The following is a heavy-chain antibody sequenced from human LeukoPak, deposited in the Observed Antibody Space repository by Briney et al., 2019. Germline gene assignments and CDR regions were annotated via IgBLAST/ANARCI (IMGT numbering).Heavy chain of an antibody. CDR2: ISYDGSNK. CDR1: GFTFSSYG. D-gene: IGHD3-10*01. J-gene: IGHJ4*02. V-gene: IGHV3-30*18. CDR3: AKETYYYGSGSYDY. Sequence: GGSLRLSCAASGFTFSSYGMHWVRQAPGKGLEWVAVISYDGSNKYYADSVKGRFTISRDNSKNTLYLQMNSLRAEDTAVYYCAKETYYYGSGSYDYWGQGTLVTVSS.